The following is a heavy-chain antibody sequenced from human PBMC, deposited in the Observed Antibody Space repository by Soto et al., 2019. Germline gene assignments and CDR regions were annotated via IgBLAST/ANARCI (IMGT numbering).Heavy chain of an antibody. J-gene: IGHJ4*02. V-gene: IGHV3-30*18. CDR3: AKDMVRVAVAGLDY. CDR1: GFTFSSYG. D-gene: IGHD6-19*01. CDR2: ISYDGSNK. Sequence: GGSLRLSCAASGFTFSSYGMHWVRQAPGKGLEWVAVISYDGSNKYYADSAKGRFTISRDNSKNTLYLQMNSLRAEDTAVYYCAKDMVRVAVAGLDYWGQGTLVTVSS.